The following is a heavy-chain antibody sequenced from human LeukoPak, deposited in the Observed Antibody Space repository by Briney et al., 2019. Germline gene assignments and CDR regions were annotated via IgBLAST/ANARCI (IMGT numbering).Heavy chain of an antibody. V-gene: IGHV3-74*01. J-gene: IGHJ4*02. CDR3: ARFDYADYLAFDY. D-gene: IGHD4-17*01. CDR2: INGDGRIT. CDR1: GFTLSSYW. Sequence: PGGSLRLSCAASGFTLSSYWMHWVRQAPGKGLVWVSRINGDGRITTYADSVKGRFTISRDNAKNSLYLQMNSLRAEDTAVYYCARFDYADYLAFDYWGQGTLVTVSS.